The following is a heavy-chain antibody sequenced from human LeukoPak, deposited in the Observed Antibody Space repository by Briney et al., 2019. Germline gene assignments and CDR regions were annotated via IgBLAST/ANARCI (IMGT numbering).Heavy chain of an antibody. CDR2: ISKSGSAI. Sequence: GESLRLSCAASGFTFSDNYMTWIRQAPGKGLEWLSYISKSGSAIYYADSVKGRFTISRDNAKNSLYLQVNSLRAEDTAVYYCARGVSGYSYGSRFDYWGQGTLVTVSS. J-gene: IGHJ4*02. V-gene: IGHV3-11*01. CDR1: GFTFSDNY. D-gene: IGHD5-18*01. CDR3: ARGVSGYSYGSRFDY.